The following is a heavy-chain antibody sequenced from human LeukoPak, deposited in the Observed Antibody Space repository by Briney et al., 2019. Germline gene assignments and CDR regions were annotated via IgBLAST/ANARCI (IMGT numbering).Heavy chain of an antibody. J-gene: IGHJ3*02. D-gene: IGHD2-15*01. CDR2: IWYDGSNK. Sequence: PGGSLRLSCAASGFTFSSYGMHWVRQAPGKGLEWVAVIWYDGSNKYYADSVKGRFTISRDNSKNTLYLQMNSPRAEDTAVYYCAKGVVPATGAFAIWGQGPLVTVSS. CDR1: GFTFSSYG. CDR3: AKGVVPATGAFAI. V-gene: IGHV3-33*06.